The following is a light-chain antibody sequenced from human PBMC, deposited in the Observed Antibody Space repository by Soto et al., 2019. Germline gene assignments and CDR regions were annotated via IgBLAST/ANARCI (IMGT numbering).Light chain of an antibody. CDR3: KEYSNAPPWT. CDR2: AAS. V-gene: IGKV1-27*01. Sequence: DIQMTQSPSSLSASLGDRVTIACRASQGISNSLAWYQQQPGKVPKLLISAASTLQSGVPSRFSGSGSGTDFTLTISSLQPEDVATYYCKEYSNAPPWTFRQGTKVDIK. J-gene: IGKJ1*01. CDR1: QGISNS.